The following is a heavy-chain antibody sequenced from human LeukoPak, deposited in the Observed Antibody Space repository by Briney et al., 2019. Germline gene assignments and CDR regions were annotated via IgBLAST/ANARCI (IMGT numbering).Heavy chain of an antibody. D-gene: IGHD1-26*01. CDR1: GFTFSSYA. J-gene: IGHJ4*02. CDR3: ASPWVGSGSYSDY. V-gene: IGHV3-23*01. CDR2: ISGSGGST. Sequence: GGSLRLSCAASGFTFSSYAMSWVRQAPGKGLEWVSAISGSGGSTYCADFVKGRFTISRDNSKNTLYLQMNSLRAEDTAVYYCASPWVGSGSYSDYWGQGTLVTVSS.